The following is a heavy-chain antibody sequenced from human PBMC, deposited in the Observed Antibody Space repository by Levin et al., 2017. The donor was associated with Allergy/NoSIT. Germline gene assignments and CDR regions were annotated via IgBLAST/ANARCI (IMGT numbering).Heavy chain of an antibody. CDR2: IIPIFGTA. CDR3: AREGLDYDFWGGYYRVVPEGYGMDV. V-gene: IGHV1-69*13. D-gene: IGHD3-3*01. Sequence: SVKVSCKASGGTFSSYAISWVRQAPGQGLEWMGGIIPIFGTANYAQKFQGRVTITADESTSTAYMELSSLKSEDTAVYYCAREGLDYDFWGGYYRVVPEGYGMDVWGQGTTVTVSS. J-gene: IGHJ6*02. CDR1: GGTFSSYA.